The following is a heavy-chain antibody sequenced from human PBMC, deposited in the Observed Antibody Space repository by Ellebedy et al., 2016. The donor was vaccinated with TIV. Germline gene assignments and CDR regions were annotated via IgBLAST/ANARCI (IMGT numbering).Heavy chain of an antibody. D-gene: IGHD3-10*01. J-gene: IGHJ4*02. CDR2: IYYSGST. CDR1: GGSISSGGYY. V-gene: IGHV4-61*08. Sequence: MPSETLSLTCTVSGGSISSGGYYWSWIRQHPGKGLEWIGYIYYSGSTNYNPSLKSRVTISVDTSKNQFSLKLSSVTAADTAVYYCARGGYYYGSGSYGKTFDYWGQGTLVTVSS. CDR3: ARGGYYYGSGSYGKTFDY.